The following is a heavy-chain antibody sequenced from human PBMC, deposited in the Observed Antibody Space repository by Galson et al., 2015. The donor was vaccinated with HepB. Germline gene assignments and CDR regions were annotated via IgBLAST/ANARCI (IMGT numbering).Heavy chain of an antibody. CDR2: IRQDGTET. Sequence: CLRLSCAASGFTFSTHWMSWVRQAPGKGLEWVANIRQDGTETYYVDSVKGRFTISRDNAKNSLFLQMNGLRAEDTAVYFCASALYSGYDYYFDYWGQGTLVTVSS. J-gene: IGHJ4*02. CDR3: ASALYSGYDYYFDY. D-gene: IGHD5-12*01. CDR1: GFTFSTHW. V-gene: IGHV3-7*03.